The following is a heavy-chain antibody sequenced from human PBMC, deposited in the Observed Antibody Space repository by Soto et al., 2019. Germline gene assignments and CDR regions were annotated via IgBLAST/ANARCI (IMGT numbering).Heavy chain of an antibody. D-gene: IGHD1-26*01. Sequence: QVQLVQSGTEVKRTGDSVKVSCKASGYTFTGYYVHWVRQAPGQGLEWMGWINPNSGDTYLAQRLQGGVTMNRATSIGTAYMELRGLTSDDTAEYYCAKGGAIVAAGTRVYRYNAMDVCGQGTTVTVSS. CDR3: AKGGAIVAAGTRVYRYNAMDV. CDR2: INPNSGDT. J-gene: IGHJ6*02. CDR1: GYTFTGYY. V-gene: IGHV1-2*02.